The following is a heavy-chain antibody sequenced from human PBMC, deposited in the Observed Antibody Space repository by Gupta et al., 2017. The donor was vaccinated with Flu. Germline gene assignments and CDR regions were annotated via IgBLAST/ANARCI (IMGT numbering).Heavy chain of an antibody. CDR1: GGSISNHNYY. J-gene: IGHJ5*02. V-gene: IGHV4-39*01. Sequence: QLQLQESGPRLVTPSETLSLTCSVSGGSISNHNYYWGWVRQPQGKGLEWIATIYYDGSTYHNPSLKSRVTMSVDTSKNQFSLNLNSVTAADTALYFCARHHAHSCFDPWGQGTLVTVSS. CDR3: ARHHAHSCFDP. CDR2: IYYDGST. D-gene: IGHD4-4*01.